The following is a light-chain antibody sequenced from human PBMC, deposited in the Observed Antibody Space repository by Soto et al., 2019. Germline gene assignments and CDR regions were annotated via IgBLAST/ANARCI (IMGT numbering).Light chain of an antibody. CDR3: QKYNGAPRT. CDR2: AAS. J-gene: IGKJ1*01. CDR1: QDISNY. Sequence: DIQMTQSPSTLSASVGDRVTITCRASQDISNYLAWYQQKSGKVPKLLIYAASTLQSGVPSRFSGSGYGTDFTLTISSLQPEDFATYYCQKYNGAPRTFGQGTNVDIK. V-gene: IGKV1-27*01.